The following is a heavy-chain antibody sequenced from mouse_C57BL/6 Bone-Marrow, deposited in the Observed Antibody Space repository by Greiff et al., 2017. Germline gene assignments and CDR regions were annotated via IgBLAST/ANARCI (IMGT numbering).Heavy chain of an antibody. V-gene: IGHV1-54*01. J-gene: IGHJ4*01. CDR2: INPGSGGT. CDR1: GYAFTNYL. CDR3: ARGGSNYAGASMDY. Sequence: QVQLKQSGAELVRPGTSVKVSCKASGYAFTNYLIEWVKQRPGQGLEWIGVINPGSGGTNYNEKFKGKATLTADKSSSTAYMQLSSLTSEDSAVYFCARGGSNYAGASMDYWGQGTSVTVSS. D-gene: IGHD2-5*01.